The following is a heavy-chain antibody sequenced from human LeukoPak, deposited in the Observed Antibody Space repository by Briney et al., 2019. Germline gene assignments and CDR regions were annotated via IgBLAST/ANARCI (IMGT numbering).Heavy chain of an antibody. V-gene: IGHV4-59*01. CDR2: IYYSGST. D-gene: IGHD5-12*01. CDR3: ARVYGSGYDFRGAFDI. CDR1: GGSISTYY. Sequence: SETLSLTCTVSGGSISTYYWTWIRQPPGKGLEYIGYIYYSGSTNSNPSLKSRVTISVDTSKNQFSLRLSSVTAADTAVYYCARVYGSGYDFRGAFDIWGQGTRVTVSS. J-gene: IGHJ3*02.